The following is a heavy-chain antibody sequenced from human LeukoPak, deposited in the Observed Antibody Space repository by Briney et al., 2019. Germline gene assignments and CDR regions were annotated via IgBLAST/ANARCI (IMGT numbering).Heavy chain of an antibody. CDR1: GFTFSSYS. V-gene: IGHV3-21*04. CDR2: ISSSSSYI. CDR3: AKDQDLRYFDWLSHFDY. Sequence: PGGSLRLSCAASGFTFSSYSMNWVRQAPGKGLEWVSSISSSSSYIYYADSVKGRFTISRDNSKNTLYLQMNSLRAEDTAVYYCAKDQDLRYFDWLSHFDYWGQGTLVTVSS. J-gene: IGHJ4*02. D-gene: IGHD3-9*01.